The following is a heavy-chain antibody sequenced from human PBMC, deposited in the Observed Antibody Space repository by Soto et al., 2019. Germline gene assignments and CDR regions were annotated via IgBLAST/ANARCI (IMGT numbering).Heavy chain of an antibody. J-gene: IGHJ4*02. Sequence: SETLSLTCSVSGGSINYNSYHWGWLRQPPGLGLEWIGSIFYTGTTFYNPSLESRVNMSVDTSKNSFTLHLTAVTAADTAVYFCARLVVVAPVANVWGQGTLVTVSS. CDR3: ARLVVVAPVANV. CDR1: GGSINYNSYH. D-gene: IGHD2-2*01. V-gene: IGHV4-39*02. CDR2: IFYTGTT.